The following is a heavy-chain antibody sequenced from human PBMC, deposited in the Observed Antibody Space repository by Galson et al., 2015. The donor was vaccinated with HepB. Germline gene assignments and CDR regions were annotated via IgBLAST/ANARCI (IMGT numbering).Heavy chain of an antibody. J-gene: IGHJ5*02. D-gene: IGHD2-2*01. CDR3: ATVSYCSSTSCYVGWFDP. Sequence: SVKVSCKVSGYTLTELSMHWVRQAPGKGLEWMGGFDPEDGETIYAQKFQGRVTMTEDTSTDTAYMELSSLRSEDTAVYYCATVSYCSSTSCYVGWFDPWGQGTLVTVSS. CDR1: GYTLTELS. CDR2: FDPEDGET. V-gene: IGHV1-24*01.